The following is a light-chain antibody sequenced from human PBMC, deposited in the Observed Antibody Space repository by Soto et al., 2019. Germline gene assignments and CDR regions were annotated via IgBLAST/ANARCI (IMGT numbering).Light chain of an antibody. CDR1: QSVANSY. Sequence: EIVLTQSPGTQSLSPGERATLSCRASQSVANSYLAWYQQKPGQAPRLLIYGASSRATGIPDRFSGSGSGTDFTLTISRLESEDFAVYYCQQYVTLITFGQGTRLEIK. CDR3: QQYVTLIT. J-gene: IGKJ5*01. CDR2: GAS. V-gene: IGKV3-20*01.